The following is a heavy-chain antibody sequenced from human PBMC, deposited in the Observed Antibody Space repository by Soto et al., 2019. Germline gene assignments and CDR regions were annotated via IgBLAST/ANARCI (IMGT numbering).Heavy chain of an antibody. D-gene: IGHD3-10*01. J-gene: IGHJ6*02. V-gene: IGHV3-23*01. CDR1: GFTFSSYA. CDR3: AKVPGGRRGVIIPRYYYYGMDV. Sequence: PGGSLRLCCAASGFTFSSYAMSWVRQAPWKGLEWVSAISGSGGSTYYADSVKGRFTISRDNSKNTLYLQMNSLRAEDTAVYYCAKVPGGRRGVIIPRYYYYGMDVWGQGTTVTVSS. CDR2: ISGSGGST.